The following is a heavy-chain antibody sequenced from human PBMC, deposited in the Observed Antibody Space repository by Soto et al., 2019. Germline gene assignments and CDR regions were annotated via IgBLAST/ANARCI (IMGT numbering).Heavy chain of an antibody. V-gene: IGHV1-69*13. CDR1: GDTFNYYG. J-gene: IGHJ3*01. D-gene: IGHD1-26*01. CDR2: IVPMFGTT. Sequence: GXSVKVCCKAPGDTFNYYGKSLVRQAPGQGLECMGGIVPMFGTTNLALKFEDRVTITADELTTTVYMEIRGLTSEDTAVYYCARDLEEVHLWDAFDVWGQGTRVTVSS. CDR3: ARDLEEVHLWDAFDV.